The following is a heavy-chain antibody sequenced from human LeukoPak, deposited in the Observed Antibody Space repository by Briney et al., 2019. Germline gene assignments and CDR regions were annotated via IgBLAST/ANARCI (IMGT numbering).Heavy chain of an antibody. Sequence: GGSLRLSCAASGFTFSSYWMHWVRHVPGKGLVWVARINPGGSSITYADSVKGRFTISRDIAKNTLYLQMDSLRAEDTGVYYCARSNQADDYWGQGTLVTVSS. CDR1: GFTFSSYW. J-gene: IGHJ4*02. V-gene: IGHV3-74*01. D-gene: IGHD1-14*01. CDR2: INPGGSSI. CDR3: ARSNQADDY.